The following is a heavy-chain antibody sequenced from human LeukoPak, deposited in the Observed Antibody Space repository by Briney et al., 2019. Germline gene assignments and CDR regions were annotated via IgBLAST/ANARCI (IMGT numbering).Heavy chain of an antibody. CDR2: ISSSGSTI. CDR1: GFTFSSYE. J-gene: IGHJ6*03. CDR3: ARAFQELPQLYYYYYMDV. V-gene: IGHV3-48*03. D-gene: IGHD6-13*01. Sequence: GGSLRLSCAASGFTFSSYEMNWVRQAPGKGLEWVSYISSSGSTIYYAESVKGRFTISRDNAKNSLYLQMNSLRAEDTAVYYCARAFQELPQLYYYYYMDVWGKGTTVTVSS.